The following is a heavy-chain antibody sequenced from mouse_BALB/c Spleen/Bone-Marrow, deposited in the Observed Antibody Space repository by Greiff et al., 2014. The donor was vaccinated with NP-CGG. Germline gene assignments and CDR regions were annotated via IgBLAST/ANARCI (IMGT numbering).Heavy chain of an antibody. V-gene: IGHV1-9*01. J-gene: IGHJ2*01. CDR2: ILPGSGTA. D-gene: IGHD1-1*01. CDR1: GYTFSNYW. Sequence: SGAELMKPGASVKISCKATGYTFSNYWIDWVKQRPGHGLEWIGEILPGSGTANYNEKFKGKATFTADASSNTAYMQLSSLTSEDSALYYCARASVVPYYFDFWGQGTTLTVSS. CDR3: ARASVVPYYFDF.